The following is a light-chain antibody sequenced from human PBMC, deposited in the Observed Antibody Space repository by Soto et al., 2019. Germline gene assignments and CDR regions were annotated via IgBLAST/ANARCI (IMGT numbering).Light chain of an antibody. Sequence: DIQMTQSPSTLSASVGDRVTITCRASQSITGWLAWFQQKPGKAPKLLISKASSLESGVPSRFSGSGSGTEFTLTISSLQPDDFATYYCQQYKAYSYTFGQGTKLEMK. V-gene: IGKV1-5*03. CDR3: QQYKAYSYT. CDR2: KAS. CDR1: QSITGW. J-gene: IGKJ2*01.